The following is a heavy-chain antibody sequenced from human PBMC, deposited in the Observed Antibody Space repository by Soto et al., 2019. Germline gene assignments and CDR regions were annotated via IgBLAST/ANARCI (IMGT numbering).Heavy chain of an antibody. Sequence: QMQLVQSGAEVKKPGASVKVSCKASGYTFTSYDINWVRQATGQGLEWMGWMNPNSGNTGYAQKFQGRVTKPTNTSTSQAYMELSSLRSEDTAVYYRAREVGANRFDYWSHGTLVTVSS. V-gene: IGHV1-8*01. CDR2: MNPNSGNT. CDR1: GYTFTSYD. J-gene: IGHJ4*01. D-gene: IGHD1-26*01. CDR3: AREVGANRFDY.